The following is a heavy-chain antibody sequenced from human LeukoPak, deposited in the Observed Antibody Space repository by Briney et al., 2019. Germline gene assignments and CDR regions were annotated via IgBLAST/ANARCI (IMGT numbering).Heavy chain of an antibody. V-gene: IGHV1-2*02. CDR1: GYTFTDYY. Sequence: GSVKVSCKASGYTFTDYYIHWVRQAPGQGLEWMGWINPNTGGTNYAQKFQGRVTMTRDTSITTAYMELSRLRSDDTAVYYCARPPGIAVAGSEVGAFDIWGQGTMVTVSS. J-gene: IGHJ3*02. CDR3: ARPPGIAVAGSEVGAFDI. CDR2: INPNTGGT. D-gene: IGHD6-19*01.